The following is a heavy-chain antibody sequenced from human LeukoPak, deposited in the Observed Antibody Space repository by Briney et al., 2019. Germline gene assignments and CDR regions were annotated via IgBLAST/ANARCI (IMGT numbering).Heavy chain of an antibody. Sequence: ASVTVSFKASGYTFSSYYMHWVRQAPGQGLEWMGTLNPSGGYTTYAQKFQGRVTMTRDTSTSTVYMEVSSLRSEDTALYYCARERPSSGFFDYWGQGSPVTVSS. CDR1: GYTFSSYY. D-gene: IGHD6-19*01. CDR2: LNPSGGYT. V-gene: IGHV1-46*01. CDR3: ARERPSSGFFDY. J-gene: IGHJ4*02.